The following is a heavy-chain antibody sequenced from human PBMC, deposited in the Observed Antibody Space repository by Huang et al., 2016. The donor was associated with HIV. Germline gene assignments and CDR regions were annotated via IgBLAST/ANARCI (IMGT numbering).Heavy chain of an antibody. Sequence: QVQLVQSGGGVVQPGGCLSLSCGASGFTFTSHGMHWVRQGPGNGLEWVALIRYDGSAKYYADSVKGRFAISRDNSEKMVYLQMSSLKPDDTATYFCARAAAAGTGVDLWGRGTLVTVSS. J-gene: IGHJ4*02. CDR3: ARAAAAGTGVDL. CDR1: GFTFTSHG. D-gene: IGHD1-1*01. CDR2: IRYDGSAK. V-gene: IGHV3-30*02.